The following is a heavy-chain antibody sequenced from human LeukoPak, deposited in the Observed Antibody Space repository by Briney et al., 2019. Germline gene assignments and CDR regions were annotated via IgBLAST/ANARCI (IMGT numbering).Heavy chain of an antibody. CDR1: GGSTSSYY. CDR2: IYYTGIT. J-gene: IGHJ1*01. Sequence: SETLSLTCTVSGGSTSSYYWGCIRQPPGRGLEWIGYIYYTGITNYNPSLKSRVTISVDTSNNQFSLKLTSVTAADTAVYYCARGGYSYFQHWGQGTLVTVSS. D-gene: IGHD6-25*01. V-gene: IGHV4-59*12. CDR3: ARGGYSYFQH.